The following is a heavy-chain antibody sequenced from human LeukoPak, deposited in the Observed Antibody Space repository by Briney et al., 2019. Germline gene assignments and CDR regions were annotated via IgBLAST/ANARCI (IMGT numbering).Heavy chain of an antibody. CDR2: ISSSGSTI. D-gene: IGHD3-9*01. V-gene: IGHV3-48*03. CDR3: ARDYDILTGYYPDAFDI. CDR1: GFTFSSYE. Sequence: GGSLRLSCAASGFTFSSYEMSWVRQAPGKGLGWVSYISSSGSTIYYADSVKGRFTISRDNAKNSLYLQMNSLRAEDTAVYYCARDYDILTGYYPDAFDIWGQGTMVTVSS. J-gene: IGHJ3*02.